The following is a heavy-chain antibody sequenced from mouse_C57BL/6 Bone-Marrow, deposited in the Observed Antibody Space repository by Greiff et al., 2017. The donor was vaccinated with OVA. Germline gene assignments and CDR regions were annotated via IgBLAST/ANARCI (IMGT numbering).Heavy chain of an antibody. V-gene: IGHV1-81*01. CDR2: IYPRSGNT. D-gene: IGHD2-4*01. CDR1: GYTFTSSG. Sequence: VQLQQSGAELARPGASVKLSCKASGYTFTSSGISWVKQRTGQGLEWIGEIYPRSGNTYYNEKFKGKATLTADKSSSTAYMELRSLTSEDSAVYFCARVDYDYDAWFAYWGQGTLVTVSA. CDR3: ARVDYDYDAWFAY. J-gene: IGHJ3*01.